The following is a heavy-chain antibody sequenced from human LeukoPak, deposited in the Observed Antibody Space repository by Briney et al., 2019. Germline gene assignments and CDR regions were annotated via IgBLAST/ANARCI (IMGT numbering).Heavy chain of an antibody. CDR1: GTILSSYY. J-gene: IGHJ6*03. CDR2: IYTSGSS. V-gene: IGHV4-4*07. D-gene: IGHD4-17*01. CDR3: AREGDYGDSFKSYYYMDV. Sequence: SETLSLTCFVSGTILSSYYWSWMRLPAGKGLEWIGRIYTSGSSDYNPSLKSRVTMSVDTSKNQLSLKLTSVTAADTALYYCAREGDYGDSFKSYYYMDVWGKGTTVTVSS.